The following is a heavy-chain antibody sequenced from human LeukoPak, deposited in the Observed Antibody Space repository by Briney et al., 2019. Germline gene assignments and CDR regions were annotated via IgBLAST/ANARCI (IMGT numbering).Heavy chain of an antibody. J-gene: IGHJ4*02. V-gene: IGHV3-20*04. D-gene: IGHD3-22*01. CDR2: INWNGDST. Sequence: GGSLRLSCAASGFSFDDYGFTWVRQAPGKGLEWVSGINWNGDSTDYADSVKGRFTISRDNAKNSLYLQMNSLRAEDTALYYCARDLRVVITGSFDSWGQGTLVTVSS. CDR1: GFSFDDYG. CDR3: ARDLRVVITGSFDS.